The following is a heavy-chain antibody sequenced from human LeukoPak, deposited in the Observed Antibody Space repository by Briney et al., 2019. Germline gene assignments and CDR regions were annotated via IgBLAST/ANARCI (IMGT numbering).Heavy chain of an antibody. CDR3: ANYDSSGYYFDY. J-gene: IGHJ4*02. V-gene: IGHV1-46*01. CDR1: GYTFTSYD. Sequence: GASVKVSCKASGYTFTSYDINWVRQAPGQGLEWMGIINPSGGSTSYAQKFQGRVTMTRDTSTSTVYMELSSLRSEDTAVYYCANYDSSGYYFDYWGQGTLVTVSS. CDR2: INPSGGST. D-gene: IGHD3-22*01.